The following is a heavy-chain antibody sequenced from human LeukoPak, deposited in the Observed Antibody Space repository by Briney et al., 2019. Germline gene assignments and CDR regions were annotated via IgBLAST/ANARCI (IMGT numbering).Heavy chain of an antibody. D-gene: IGHD3-3*01. CDR1: GYTFTGYF. CDR3: ARSLRFLEWLLGNWFDP. V-gene: IGHV1-2*02. J-gene: IGHJ5*02. CDR2: INPNSGGT. Sequence: ASVKVSCKASGYTFTGYFIHWVREAPGQALEWMGWINPNSGGTNYAQKFQGRVTMTRDTSISTAYMELSRLRSDDTAVYYCARSLRFLEWLLGNWFDPWGQGTLVTVSS.